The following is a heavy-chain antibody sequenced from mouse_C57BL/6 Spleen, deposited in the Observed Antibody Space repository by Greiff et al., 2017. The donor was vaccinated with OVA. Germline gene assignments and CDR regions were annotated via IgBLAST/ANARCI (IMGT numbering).Heavy chain of an antibody. D-gene: IGHD2-4*01. J-gene: IGHJ2*01. CDR1: GFTFSSYA. Sequence: DVKLVESGGGLVKPGGSLKLSCAASGFTFSSYAMSWVRQTPEKRLEWVATISDGGSYTYYPDNVKGRFTISRDNAKNNLYLQMSHLKSEDTAMYYCARDHDYDYYFDYWGQGTTLTVSS. CDR2: ISDGGSYT. V-gene: IGHV5-4*01. CDR3: ARDHDYDYYFDY.